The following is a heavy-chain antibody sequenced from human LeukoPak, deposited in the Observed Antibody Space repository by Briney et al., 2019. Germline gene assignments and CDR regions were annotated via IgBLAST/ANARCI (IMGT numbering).Heavy chain of an antibody. V-gene: IGHV4-39*01. CDR2: IYYSGST. CDR3: ARHRGSSGWYFDY. J-gene: IGHJ4*02. CDR1: GGSISSSSYY. D-gene: IGHD6-19*01. Sequence: SETLSLTCTVSGGSISSSSYYWGWIRQPPGKGLEWIGSIYYSGSTYYNPSLKSRVTISVDTSKNQFSLKLSSVTAADTAVYYCARHRGSSGWYFDYWAREPWSPSPQ.